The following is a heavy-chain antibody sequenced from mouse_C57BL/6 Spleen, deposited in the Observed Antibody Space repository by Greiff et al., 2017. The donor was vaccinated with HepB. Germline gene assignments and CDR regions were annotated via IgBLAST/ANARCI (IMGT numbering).Heavy chain of an antibody. Sequence: VQLQQSGAELVRPGASVTLSCKASGYTFTDYEMHWVKQTPVHGLEWIGAIDPETGGTAYNQKFKGKVILTADQSSSTAYMELRSLTSEDSAVYYCTREAFYDGNYVHAMDYWGQGTSVTVSS. J-gene: IGHJ4*01. D-gene: IGHD2-1*01. V-gene: IGHV1-15*01. CDR2: IDPETGGT. CDR1: GYTFTDYE. CDR3: TREAFYDGNYVHAMDY.